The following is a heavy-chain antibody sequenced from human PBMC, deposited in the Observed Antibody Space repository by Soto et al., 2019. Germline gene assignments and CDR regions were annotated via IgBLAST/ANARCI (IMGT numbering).Heavy chain of an antibody. V-gene: IGHV3-23*01. CDR2: ISANGQGI. CDR1: GFTFSTYA. CDR3: AKDRNYPRDQFHY. J-gene: IGHJ4*02. Sequence: GGSLRLSCAASGFTFSTYALSWVRQAPGKGLEWVSAISANGQGIYYADSVSCRFTISRDNSKNTIFLHMDSLRAEDTAVYYCAKDRNYPRDQFHYWGQGTLVTVSS. D-gene: IGHD1-7*01.